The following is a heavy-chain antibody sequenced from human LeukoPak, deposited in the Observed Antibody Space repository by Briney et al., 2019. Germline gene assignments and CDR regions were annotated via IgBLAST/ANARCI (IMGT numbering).Heavy chain of an antibody. Sequence: SETLSLTCTVSGGSISSYYWSWIRQPAGKGLEWIGRIYTSGSTNYNPSLKSRVTMSVDTSKNQFSLKLSSVTAADTAVYYCARGPMFFGVAYCDYWGQGTLVTVSS. D-gene: IGHD3-3*01. CDR3: ARGPMFFGVAYCDY. CDR1: GGSISSYY. J-gene: IGHJ4*02. CDR2: IYTSGST. V-gene: IGHV4-4*07.